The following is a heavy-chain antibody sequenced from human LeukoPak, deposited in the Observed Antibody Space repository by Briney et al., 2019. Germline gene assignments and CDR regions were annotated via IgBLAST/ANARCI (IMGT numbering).Heavy chain of an antibody. D-gene: IGHD4-23*01. CDR3: ATFFGGSSGYFDY. CDR1: GDSIRRYY. V-gene: IGHV4-59*01. Sequence: SETLSLTCSVSGDSIRRYYWSWIRQSPGKGLEWIGLMYYSGITKYNPSLQSRVTMSLDTSKNHFSLTVNSVTASDTDVYYCATFFGGSSGYFDYWGQGTLVTVSS. CDR2: MYYSGIT. J-gene: IGHJ4*02.